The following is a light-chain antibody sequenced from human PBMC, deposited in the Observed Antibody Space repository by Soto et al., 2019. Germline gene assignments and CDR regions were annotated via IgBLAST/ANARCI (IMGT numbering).Light chain of an antibody. CDR2: AAS. CDR1: QSISEY. Sequence: DIQMTQSPSSLSASLGDTVTFTCRASQSISEYLNWYQQKPGKAPRLLIYAASNLDNGVPSRFSGSGSGTTFTLTIRSLQPEDFETYYCQQSYSFPLTFGQGTKVDIK. CDR3: QQSYSFPLT. J-gene: IGKJ1*01. V-gene: IGKV1-39*01.